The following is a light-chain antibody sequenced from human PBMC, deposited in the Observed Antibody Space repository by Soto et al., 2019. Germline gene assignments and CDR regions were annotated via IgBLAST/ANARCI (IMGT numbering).Light chain of an antibody. CDR1: QGISSA. J-gene: IGKJ5*01. CDR2: DAS. V-gene: IGKV1-13*02. CDR3: QQFNGYPIT. Sequence: AIQLTQSPSSLSASVGDRVSITCRASQGISSALAWYQQKPGKAPKLLIYDASSLESGVPSRFSGSGSGTDFTLTISSLQPEDFATYYCQQFNGYPITFGQGTRLEIK.